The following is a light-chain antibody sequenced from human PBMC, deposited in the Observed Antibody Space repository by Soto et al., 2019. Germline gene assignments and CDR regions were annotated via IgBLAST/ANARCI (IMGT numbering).Light chain of an antibody. V-gene: IGLV2-23*01. Sequence: QSVLTQPASVSGSPGQSITISCTGTSSDVGSYNHVSWYQQHPGKAPKLMIYEGSKRPSGVSNRFSGSKSGNTASLTISGLQAEDEADYYCCSYAGSSTVVFGGGTKVTVL. CDR1: SSDVGSYNH. CDR3: CSYAGSSTVV. CDR2: EGS. J-gene: IGLJ2*01.